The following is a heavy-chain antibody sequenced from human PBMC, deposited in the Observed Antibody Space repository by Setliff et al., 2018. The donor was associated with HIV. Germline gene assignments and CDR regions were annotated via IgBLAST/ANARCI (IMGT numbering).Heavy chain of an antibody. D-gene: IGHD3-22*01. CDR1: GFSFSNSW. J-gene: IGHJ4*02. Sequence: GGSLRLSCAASGFSFSNSWMTWVRQAPGKGLEWVATIKEDGREKYYVGSVKGRFTISRDNAKNMLYLQMNSLSADDTAVYYCVRGSGYYYFDNWGQGALVTAPQ. CDR2: IKEDGREK. V-gene: IGHV3-7*01. CDR3: VRGSGYYYFDN.